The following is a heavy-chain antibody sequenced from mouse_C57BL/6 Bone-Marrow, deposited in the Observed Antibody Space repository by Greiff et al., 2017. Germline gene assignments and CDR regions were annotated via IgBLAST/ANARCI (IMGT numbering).Heavy chain of an antibody. CDR1: GYTFTGYW. D-gene: IGHD1-1*01. CDR3: ERDGGSRGRTEFAY. V-gene: IGHV1-9*01. J-gene: IGHJ3*01. CDR2: FLPGRGST. Sequence: VQLQQSGAELMKPGASVKLSCKASGYTFTGYWIEWVKQRPGHGLEWIGEFLPGRGSTNYNEKFKGKATFTADTSSTTAYLQLSRLTTEDSALDYSERDGGSRGRTEFAYWGQGTLVTVSA.